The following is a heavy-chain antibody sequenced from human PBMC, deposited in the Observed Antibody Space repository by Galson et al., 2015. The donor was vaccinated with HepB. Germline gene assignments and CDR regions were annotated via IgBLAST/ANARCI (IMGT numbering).Heavy chain of an antibody. V-gene: IGHV3-30-3*01. D-gene: IGHD3-22*01. J-gene: IGHJ4*02. CDR2: ISYDGSNK. CDR3: AKDVRGPVDSSGYGAELFDY. Sequence: RLSCAASGFTFSSYAMHWVRQAPGKGLEWVAVISYDGSNKYYADSVKGRFTISRDNSKNTLYLQMNSLRAEDMAVYYCAKDVRGPVDSSGYGAELFDYWGQGTLVTVSS. CDR1: GFTFSSYA.